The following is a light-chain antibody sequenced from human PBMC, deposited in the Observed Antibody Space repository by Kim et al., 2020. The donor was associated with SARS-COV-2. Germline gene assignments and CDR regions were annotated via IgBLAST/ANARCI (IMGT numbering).Light chain of an antibody. CDR3: QKCDSAPWT. Sequence: ESVGDRVTITCRASQDISNYLAWFQLKPGKAPKLLIYAASALQPGVPSRFSGSGSGTDFTLTVTSLQPEDVATYYCQKCDSAPWTFGQGTKVEIK. CDR1: QDISNY. CDR2: AAS. J-gene: IGKJ1*01. V-gene: IGKV1-27*01.